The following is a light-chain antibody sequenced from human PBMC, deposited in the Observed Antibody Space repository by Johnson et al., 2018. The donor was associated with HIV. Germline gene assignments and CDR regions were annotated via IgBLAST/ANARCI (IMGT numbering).Light chain of an antibody. Sequence: QSVLTQPPSVSAAPGQKVTISCSGSSSNIGNNYVSWYQQLPGTAPKLLIYDNNKRPSGTPDRFSGSKYGTSATLGITGLQTGDEADYYCGTGDTSLRSGFVGDGTKVTGL. CDR1: SSNIGNNY. CDR2: DNN. CDR3: GTGDTSLRSGF. J-gene: IGLJ1*01. V-gene: IGLV1-51*01.